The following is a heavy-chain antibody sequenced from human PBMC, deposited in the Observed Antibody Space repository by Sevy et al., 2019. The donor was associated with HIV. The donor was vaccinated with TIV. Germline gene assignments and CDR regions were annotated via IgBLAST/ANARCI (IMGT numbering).Heavy chain of an antibody. D-gene: IGHD3-3*01. J-gene: IGHJ6*02. Sequence: SETLSLTCTVSGGSISSYYWSWIRQPPGKGLEWIGYIYYSGSTNYNPSLKSRVTISVDTSKNQFSLKLSSVTAADTAVYYCDRNPLYDFHYYGMDVWGQGTTVTVSS. CDR2: IYYSGST. CDR3: DRNPLYDFHYYGMDV. CDR1: GGSISSYY. V-gene: IGHV4-59*01.